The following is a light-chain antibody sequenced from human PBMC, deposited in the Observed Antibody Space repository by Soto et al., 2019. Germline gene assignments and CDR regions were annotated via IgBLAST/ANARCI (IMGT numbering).Light chain of an antibody. CDR3: QTWGTGIQV. V-gene: IGLV4-69*01. CDR1: SGHSSYA. J-gene: IGLJ2*01. Sequence: QLVLTQSPSASASLGASVKLTCTLSSGHSSYAIAWHQQQPEKGPRYLMKLNSDGRHSKGDGIPDRFSGSSSGAERYLTSSSLQSEDEADYYCQTWGTGIQVFGGRTELTVL. CDR2: LNSDGRH.